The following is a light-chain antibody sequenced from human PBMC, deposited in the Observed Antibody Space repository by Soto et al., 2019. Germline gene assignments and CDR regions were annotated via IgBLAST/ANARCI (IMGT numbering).Light chain of an antibody. V-gene: IGKV1-27*01. CDR3: QQYGSSPIFS. Sequence: DFQMTQSPSSLSASVGDRVIITCRASQGISDYLAWYQQKPGKVPKLLIYAASTLQSGVPSRFRGSGSGTDFTLTISSLQPEDVAVYYCQQYGSSPIFSFGPGTKV. J-gene: IGKJ3*01. CDR2: AAS. CDR1: QGISDY.